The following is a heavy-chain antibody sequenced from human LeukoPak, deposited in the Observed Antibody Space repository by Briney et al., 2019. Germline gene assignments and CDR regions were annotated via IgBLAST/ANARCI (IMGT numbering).Heavy chain of an antibody. CDR1: GYTFTSYG. V-gene: IGHV1-18*01. Sequence: ASVKVSCKASGYTFTSYGISWVRQAPGQGLEWMGWISAYNGNTNYAQKLQGRVTMTTDTSTSTVYMELRSLRSDDTAVYYCARQYSSGWYMSAFDIWGQGTMVTVSS. CDR3: ARQYSSGWYMSAFDI. CDR2: ISAYNGNT. D-gene: IGHD6-19*01. J-gene: IGHJ3*02.